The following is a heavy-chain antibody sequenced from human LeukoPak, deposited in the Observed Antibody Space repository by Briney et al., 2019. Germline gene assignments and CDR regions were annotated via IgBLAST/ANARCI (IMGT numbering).Heavy chain of an antibody. CDR3: ARGSSYYYDSSTAFDI. J-gene: IGHJ3*02. D-gene: IGHD3-22*01. V-gene: IGHV4-30-4*01. CDR1: GGSISSGDYY. CDR2: IYYSGST. Sequence: SETLSLTCTVSGGSISSGDYYWSWIRQPPGKGLEWIGYIYYSGSTCYNPSLKSRVTISVDTSKNQFSLKLSSVTAADTAVYYCARGSSYYYDSSTAFDIWGQGTMVTVSS.